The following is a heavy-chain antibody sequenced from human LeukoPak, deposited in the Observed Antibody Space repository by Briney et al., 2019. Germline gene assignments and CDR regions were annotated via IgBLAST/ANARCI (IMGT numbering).Heavy chain of an antibody. D-gene: IGHD3-22*01. CDR2: ISSSSSYI. Sequence: GGSLRLSCAAYGFTFSSYSMNWVRQAPGKGLEWVSSISSSSSYIYYADSVKGRFTISRDNAKNSLYLQMNSLRAEDTAVYYCARDIAFYDSPSVNWFDPWGQGTLVTVSS. CDR1: GFTFSSYS. CDR3: ARDIAFYDSPSVNWFDP. V-gene: IGHV3-21*01. J-gene: IGHJ5*02.